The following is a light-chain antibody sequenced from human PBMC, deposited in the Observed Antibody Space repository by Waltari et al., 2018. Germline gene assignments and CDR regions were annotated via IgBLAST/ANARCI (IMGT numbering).Light chain of an antibody. CDR3: CSYAGSYTWV. CDR2: DVA. CDR1: SGAVGAINY. J-gene: IGLJ3*02. Sequence: QSALTQPRSVSGSPGQSVTLPCAGTSGAVGAINYVSWYQHHPGKAPKVVIYDVARRPSGVPDRFTGSRSGNTASLTISGLQADDEADYYCCSYAGSYTWVFGGGTRLTVL. V-gene: IGLV2-11*01.